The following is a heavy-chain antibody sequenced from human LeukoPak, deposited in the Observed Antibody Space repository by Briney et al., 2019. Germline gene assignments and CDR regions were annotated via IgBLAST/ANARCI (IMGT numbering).Heavy chain of an antibody. CDR3: ARDGSGFYLYYYMGV. D-gene: IGHD6-25*01. V-gene: IGHV3-21*01. Sequence: GGSLRLSCAASGFTFTDYSMTWVRQAPGKGLEWVSSISTVSTYKFYSDSVKGRFTISRDNAKNILYLQMSSLSAEDTAVYYCARDGSGFYLYYYMGVWGRRTPVTVSS. CDR1: GFTFTDYS. CDR2: ISTVSTYK. J-gene: IGHJ6*03.